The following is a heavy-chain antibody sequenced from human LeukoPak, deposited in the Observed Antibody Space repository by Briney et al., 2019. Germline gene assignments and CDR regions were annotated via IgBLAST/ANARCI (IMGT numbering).Heavy chain of an antibody. CDR3: VRGRGYSTFDY. CDR1: GFTFSKYW. D-gene: IGHD4-23*01. J-gene: IGHJ4*02. CDR2: MKEDGGEI. V-gene: IGHV3-7*01. Sequence: GGFLRLSCAASGFTFSKYWMSWVRQAPGKGPEWVANMKEDGGEINYVDSVKGRFTISRDNAKNSLYLQMNRLRAEDTAVYYCVRGRGYSTFDYWGQGTLATVSS.